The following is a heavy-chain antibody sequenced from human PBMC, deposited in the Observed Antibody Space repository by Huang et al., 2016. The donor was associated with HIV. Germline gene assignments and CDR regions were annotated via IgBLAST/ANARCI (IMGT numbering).Heavy chain of an antibody. CDR2: VSVDGSNR. V-gene: IGHV3-30*03. D-gene: IGHD3-16*01. J-gene: IGHJ4*02. CDR1: GFTFTQYG. Sequence: QVHLAESGGGVVRPGNSLRLSCSASGFTFTQYGMHWVRQAPGKGLEVVAAVSVDGSNRFDRDSVKSRFIIARDNSKNMWYLQMSSLRIEDTAVYYCVREGLRSTFTSSWYYFDSWGQGTLVTVSS. CDR3: VREGLRSTFTSSWYYFDS.